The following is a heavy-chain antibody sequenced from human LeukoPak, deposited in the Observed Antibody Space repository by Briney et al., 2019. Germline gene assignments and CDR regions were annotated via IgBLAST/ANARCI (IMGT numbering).Heavy chain of an antibody. D-gene: IGHD5-18*01. V-gene: IGHV3-30*02. CDR2: IRHVGENS. Sequence: GGSLRLSCAASGFPFDHFGMHWIRQAPGKGLEWVAFIRHVGENSFVADSVKGRFTISRDNSKNTVYLQMDSLRAEDTDVYYCARDRADGYNYGDYFDNWGQGTLVTVSS. J-gene: IGHJ4*02. CDR1: GFPFDHFG. CDR3: ARDRADGYNYGDYFDN.